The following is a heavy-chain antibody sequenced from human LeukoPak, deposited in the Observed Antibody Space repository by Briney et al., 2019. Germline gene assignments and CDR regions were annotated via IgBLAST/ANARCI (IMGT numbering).Heavy chain of an antibody. CDR2: ISYDGSNK. CDR3: AKDPLGSF. J-gene: IGHJ4*02. V-gene: IGHV3-30*18. CDR1: GFTFSSYG. Sequence: GGSLRLSCAASGFTFSSYGMHWVRQAPGKGLEWVAVISYDGSNKYYADSVKGRFTISRDNSKNTLYLQMNSLRAEDTAVYYCAKDPLGSFWGQGTLVTVSS. D-gene: IGHD1-26*01.